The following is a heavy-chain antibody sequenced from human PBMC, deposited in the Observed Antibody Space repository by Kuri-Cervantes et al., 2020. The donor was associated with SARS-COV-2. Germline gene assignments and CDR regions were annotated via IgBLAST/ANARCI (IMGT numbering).Heavy chain of an antibody. CDR1: GGSISSGGYS. V-gene: IGHV4-30-2*02. D-gene: IGHD3-16*01. CDR2: IYHSGST. Sequence: SETLSLTCAVSGGSISSGGYSWSWIRQPPGKGLEWIGYIYHSGSTNYNPSLKSRVTISVDTSKNQFSLKLSSVTAADTAVYYCASGSQFFRVWVYWGQGTLVTVSS. J-gene: IGHJ4*02. CDR3: ASGSQFFRVWVY.